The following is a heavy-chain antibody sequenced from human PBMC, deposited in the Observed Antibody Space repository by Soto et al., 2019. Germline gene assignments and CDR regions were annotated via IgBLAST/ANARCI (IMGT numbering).Heavy chain of an antibody. V-gene: IGHV2-5*02. J-gene: IGHJ4*02. Sequence: QITLKESGPPVVRPTQTLTLTCTFSGFSLSTRGVGVGWVRQPPGKALEWLALIYWDDDKRFSPSLKRRVTITMNTSQKQWVLIMTTMARADTATYYCTRDLRFGESLGYGVDYWGQGVQVTVSS. CDR2: IYWDDDK. CDR1: GFSLSTRGVG. CDR3: TRDLRFGESLGYGVDY. D-gene: IGHD3-10*01.